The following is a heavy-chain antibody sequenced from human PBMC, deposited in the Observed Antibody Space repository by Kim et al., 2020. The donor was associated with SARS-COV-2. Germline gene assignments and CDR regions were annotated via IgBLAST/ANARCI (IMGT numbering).Heavy chain of an antibody. CDR3: ARVFMVRGVISPFDP. J-gene: IGHJ5*02. Sequence: ASVKVSCKASGYTFTSYAMNWVRQAPGQGLEWMGWINTNTGNPTYAQGFTGRFVFSLDTSVSTAYLQISSLKAEDTAVYYCARVFMVRGVISPFDPWGQGTLVTVSS. CDR2: INTNTGNP. D-gene: IGHD3-10*01. CDR1: GYTFTSYA. V-gene: IGHV7-4-1*02.